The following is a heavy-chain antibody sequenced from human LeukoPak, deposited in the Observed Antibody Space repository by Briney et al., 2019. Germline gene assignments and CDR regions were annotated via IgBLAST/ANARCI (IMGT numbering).Heavy chain of an antibody. V-gene: IGHV1-8*01. CDR1: GYTFTSYD. J-gene: IGHJ3*02. D-gene: IGHD3-9*01. Sequence: ASVKVSCKASGYTFTSYDINWVRQATGQGLEWMGWMNPNSGNTGYAQKFQGRVTMTRNTSISTAYMELSSLRSEDTAVYYCARGGYYDILTGSGGAFDIWGQGTMATVSS. CDR2: MNPNSGNT. CDR3: ARGGYYDILTGSGGAFDI.